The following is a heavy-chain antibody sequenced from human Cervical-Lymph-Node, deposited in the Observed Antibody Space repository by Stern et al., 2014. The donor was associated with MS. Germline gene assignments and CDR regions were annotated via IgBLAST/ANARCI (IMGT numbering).Heavy chain of an antibody. D-gene: IGHD2-2*02. CDR3: ARQGCGSTSCHSIDY. Sequence: EVQLVQSGAEVKKPGESLKISCKGSGYTFTNNWIAWVRQMPGKGLECMGITYPPDSNTRYSPSFQGQVTISVDKYSNTAYLQWSSLTASDSAMYYCARQGCGSTSCHSIDYWGQGTLITVSS. V-gene: IGHV5-51*01. J-gene: IGHJ4*02. CDR1: GYTFTNNW. CDR2: TYPPDSNT.